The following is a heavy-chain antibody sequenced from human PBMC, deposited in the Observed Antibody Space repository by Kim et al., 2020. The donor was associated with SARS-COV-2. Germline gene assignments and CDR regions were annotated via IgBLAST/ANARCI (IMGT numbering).Heavy chain of an antibody. Sequence: GGSLRLSCAASGFTFSSYAMSWVRQAPGKGLEWVSAISGSGGSTYYADSVKGRFTISRDNSKNTLYLQMNSLRAEDTAVYYCAKGGKVVVVAATMYWGQGTLVTVSS. CDR3: AKGGKVVVVAATMY. J-gene: IGHJ4*02. CDR1: GFTFSSYA. D-gene: IGHD2-15*01. V-gene: IGHV3-23*01. CDR2: ISGSGGST.